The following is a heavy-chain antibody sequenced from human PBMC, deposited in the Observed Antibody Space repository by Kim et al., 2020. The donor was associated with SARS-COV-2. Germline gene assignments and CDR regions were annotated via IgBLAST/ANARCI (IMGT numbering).Heavy chain of an antibody. CDR1: GFTFSSYA. J-gene: IGHJ6*02. Sequence: GGSLRLSCAASGFTFSSYAMHWVRQAPGKGLEWVAVISYDGSNKYYADSVKGRFTISRDNSKNTLYLQMNSLRAEDTAVYYCARDHFDWLSPTLYYGMDVWGQGTTVTVSS. CDR3: ARDHFDWLSPTLYYGMDV. CDR2: ISYDGSNK. D-gene: IGHD3-9*01. V-gene: IGHV3-30*04.